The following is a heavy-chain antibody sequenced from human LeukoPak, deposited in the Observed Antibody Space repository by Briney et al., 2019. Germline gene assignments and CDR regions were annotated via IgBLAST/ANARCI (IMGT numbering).Heavy chain of an antibody. CDR3: ARLAGYYSRDY. V-gene: IGHV4-39*07. D-gene: IGHD3-9*01. Sequence: SETLSLTCTVSGGSISSSSYYWGWIRQPPGKGLEWIGEINHSGSTNYNPSLKSRVTISVDTSKNQFSLKLSSVTAADTAVYYCARLAGYYSRDYWGQGTLVTVSS. CDR2: INHSGST. CDR1: GGSISSSSYY. J-gene: IGHJ4*02.